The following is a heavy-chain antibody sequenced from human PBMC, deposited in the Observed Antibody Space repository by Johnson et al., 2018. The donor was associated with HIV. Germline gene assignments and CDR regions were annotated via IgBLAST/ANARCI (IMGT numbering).Heavy chain of an antibody. CDR2: MSYDGTNK. CDR1: GFTLSTYG. J-gene: IGHJ3*02. Sequence: QVQLVESGGGLVQPGRSLRLSCAASGFTLSTYGMHWVRQAPGKGLEWVAVMSYDGTNKYYAYSLKRRFSISRDNSKNTLYLQMNSLRVEDTAVYYCASEIVYDIVTGAFDIWGQGTMVTVSS. D-gene: IGHD3-9*01. V-gene: IGHV3-30*03. CDR3: ASEIVYDIVTGAFDI.